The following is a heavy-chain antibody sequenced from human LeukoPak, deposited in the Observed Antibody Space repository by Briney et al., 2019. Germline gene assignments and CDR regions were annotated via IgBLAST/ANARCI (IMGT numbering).Heavy chain of an antibody. Sequence: ASVKVSCKASGYTFTSYDINWVRQATGQGLEWMGIINPSGGSTSYTQKFQGRVTMTRDTSTSTVYMELSSLRSEDTAVYYCSRNSGYYAFWSGSFDYWGQGTLVPLPS. J-gene: IGHJ4*02. V-gene: IGHV1-46*01. CDR3: SRNSGYYAFWSGSFDY. CDR1: GYTFTSYD. D-gene: IGHD3-3*01. CDR2: INPSGGST.